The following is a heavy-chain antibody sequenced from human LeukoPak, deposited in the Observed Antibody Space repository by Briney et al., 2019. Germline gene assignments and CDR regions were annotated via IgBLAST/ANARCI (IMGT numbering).Heavy chain of an antibody. CDR1: GASISSGSYY. CDR2: IYTSGST. CDR3: ARDHRCSGGSCYYVGDY. D-gene: IGHD2-15*01. V-gene: IGHV4-61*02. J-gene: IGHJ4*02. Sequence: SETLSLTCTVSGASISSGSYYWSWIRQPAGKGLEWIGRIYTSGSTNYNPSLKSRVTISVDTSKNQFSLKLSSVTAADTAVYYCARDHRCSGGSCYYVGDYWGQGTLVTVSS.